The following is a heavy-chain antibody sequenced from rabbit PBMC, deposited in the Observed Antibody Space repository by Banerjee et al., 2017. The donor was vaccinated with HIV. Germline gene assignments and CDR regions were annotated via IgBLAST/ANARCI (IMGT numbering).Heavy chain of an antibody. CDR1: GFSFSSYYY. V-gene: IGHV1S40*01. J-gene: IGHJ4*01. CDR3: AINYAADTACDL. D-gene: IGHD4-2*01. Sequence: QSLEESGGDLVKPGASLTLTCTASGFSFSSYYYMCWVRQAPGKGLEWIACIDTDSGGTTQYASWAKGRFTISKTSSTTVTLQMTSLTAADTATYFCAINYAADTACDLWGQGTLVTVS. CDR2: IDTDSGGTT.